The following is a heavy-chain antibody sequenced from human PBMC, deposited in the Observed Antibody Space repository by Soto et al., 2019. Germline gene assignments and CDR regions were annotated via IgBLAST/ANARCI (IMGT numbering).Heavy chain of an antibody. D-gene: IGHD3-16*01. CDR2: INAGNGNT. J-gene: IGHJ3*02. Sequence: GASVKVSCKASGYSFTSYAMHWVRQAPGQRLEWMGWINAGNGNTKYSQRFQGRVAITRDTSASTAYMELNSLGAEDTALYYCARALTDYVWGSYAFDIWGQGTMVTVSS. V-gene: IGHV1-3*01. CDR3: ARALTDYVWGSYAFDI. CDR1: GYSFTSYA.